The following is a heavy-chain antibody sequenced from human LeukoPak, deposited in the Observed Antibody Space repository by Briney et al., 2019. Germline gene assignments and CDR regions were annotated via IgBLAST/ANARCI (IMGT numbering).Heavy chain of an antibody. CDR1: GFTFSSYG. Sequence: PGGSLRLSCAASGFTFSSYGMSWVRQAPGKGLEWVSAISGSGGSTYYADSVKGRFTISRDNSKNTLYLQMISLRAEDTAVYYCARRSGYYDGYFDYWGQGTLVTVSS. CDR3: ARRSGYYDGYFDY. D-gene: IGHD3-22*01. CDR2: ISGSGGST. V-gene: IGHV3-23*01. J-gene: IGHJ4*02.